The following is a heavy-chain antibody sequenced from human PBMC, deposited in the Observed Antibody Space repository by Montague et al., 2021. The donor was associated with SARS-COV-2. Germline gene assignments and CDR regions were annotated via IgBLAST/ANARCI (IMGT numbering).Heavy chain of an antibody. CDR3: ARGVWVVAISGELDY. CDR2: INHRGST. CDR1: GGSFTFYY. Sequence: SETLSLTCAVYGGSFTFYYWSWIRQPPGKGLEWIGEINHRGSTNNNPSLKTRVTISIDTSKNQFSLKLSSVTAADTAVYYCARGVWVVAISGELDYWGQGTLVTVSS. D-gene: IGHD2-15*01. V-gene: IGHV4-34*01. J-gene: IGHJ4*02.